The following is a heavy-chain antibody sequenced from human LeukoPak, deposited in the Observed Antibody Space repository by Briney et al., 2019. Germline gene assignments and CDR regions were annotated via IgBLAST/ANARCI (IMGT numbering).Heavy chain of an antibody. V-gene: IGHV3-48*04. CDR1: GFTFSNYG. Sequence: GGSLRLSCGASGFTFSNYGMHWVRQAPGKGLEWASYISSSSSTIYYADSVKGRFTISRDNAENTLYLQMNSLRVEDTAVYYCARLQWELPPPLGFDIWGQGTMVIVSS. D-gene: IGHD1-26*01. CDR2: ISSSSSTI. J-gene: IGHJ3*02. CDR3: ARLQWELPPPLGFDI.